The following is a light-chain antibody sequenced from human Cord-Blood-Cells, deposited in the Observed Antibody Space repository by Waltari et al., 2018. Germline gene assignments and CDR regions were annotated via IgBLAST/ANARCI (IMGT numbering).Light chain of an antibody. V-gene: IGLV2-14*03. CDR2: DVS. J-gene: IGLJ3*02. Sequence: QSALTQPASVSGSPGQSITISCTGTSSDVVGYKYVSWYQQHPGKAPKLMIYDVSNRPSVVSNRFSGAKSGNTASLTISGLQAEDEADYYCSSYTSSSTWVFGGGTKLTVL. CDR1: SSDVVGYKY. CDR3: SSYTSSSTWV.